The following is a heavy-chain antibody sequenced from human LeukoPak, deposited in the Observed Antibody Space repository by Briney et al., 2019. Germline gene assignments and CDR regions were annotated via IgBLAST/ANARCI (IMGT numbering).Heavy chain of an antibody. D-gene: IGHD3-9*01. V-gene: IGHV1-18*01. CDR1: GYTFTSYG. Sequence: ASVKVSCKASGYTFTSYGISWVRQAPGQGLEWMGWISAYNGNTNYAQKLQGRVTMTTDTSTSTAYMELRSLRPDDTAAYYCARVEYDILTEADYGMDVWGQGTTVTVSS. CDR3: ARVEYDILTEADYGMDV. J-gene: IGHJ6*02. CDR2: ISAYNGNT.